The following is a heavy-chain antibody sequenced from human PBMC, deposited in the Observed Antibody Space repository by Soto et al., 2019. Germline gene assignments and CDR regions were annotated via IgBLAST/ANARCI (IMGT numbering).Heavy chain of an antibody. J-gene: IGHJ4*02. Sequence: QVQLVESGGGVVQPGGSLRLSCAASGFTFSNYGMHWVRQAPGKGLEWVADITKNGRNKDYADSVKDRLAISRDNSKNTLELQMNSLRVEDTAMYYCGRCNGDDCHSPFDYWGQGTLVTVSS. V-gene: IGHV3-30*03. CDR2: ITKNGRNK. CDR3: GRCNGDDCHSPFDY. CDR1: GFTFSNYG. D-gene: IGHD2-8*01.